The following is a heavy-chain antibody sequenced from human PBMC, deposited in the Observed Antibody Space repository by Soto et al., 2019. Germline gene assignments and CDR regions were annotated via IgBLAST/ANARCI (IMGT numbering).Heavy chain of an antibody. CDR1: GYTLTELS. D-gene: IGHD3-10*01. Sequence: ASVKVSCKVSGYTLTELSMHWVRQAPGKGLEWMGGFDPEDGETIYAQKFQGRVTMTEDTSTDTAYMELSSPRSEDTAVYYCATPCLQGPGEHDAIDIWGPGTMVTVSS. CDR3: ATPCLQGPGEHDAIDI. CDR2: FDPEDGET. V-gene: IGHV1-24*01. J-gene: IGHJ3*02.